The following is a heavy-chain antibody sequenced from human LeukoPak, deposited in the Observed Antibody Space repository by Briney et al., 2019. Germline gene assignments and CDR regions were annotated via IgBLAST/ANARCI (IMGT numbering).Heavy chain of an antibody. CDR1: EFSVGSNY. CDR3: ARATQSGSYNY. D-gene: IGHD1-26*01. CDR2: IKQDGSEK. Sequence: GGSLRLSCAASEFSVGSNYMTWVRQAPGKGLEWVANIKQDGSEKYYVDSVKGRFTISRDNAKNSLYLQMNSLRAEDTAVYYCARATQSGSYNYWGQGTLVTVSS. J-gene: IGHJ4*02. V-gene: IGHV3-7*01.